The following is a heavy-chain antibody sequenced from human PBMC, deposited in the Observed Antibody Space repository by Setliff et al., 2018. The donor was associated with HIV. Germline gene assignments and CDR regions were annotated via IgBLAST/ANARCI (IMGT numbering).Heavy chain of an antibody. CDR2: ISYSGTT. Sequence: SETLSLTCTVSRGSIKYYFWSWLRQPPGKGLECIGHISYSGTTNYNPSLESRVSISVDTSKNQFSLKLKSVTAADTAVYYCTRDSDGSSYYHFAHWSQGTLVTVSS. CDR3: TRDSDGSSYYHFAH. D-gene: IGHD3-22*01. CDR1: RGSIKYYF. V-gene: IGHV4-59*01. J-gene: IGHJ4*02.